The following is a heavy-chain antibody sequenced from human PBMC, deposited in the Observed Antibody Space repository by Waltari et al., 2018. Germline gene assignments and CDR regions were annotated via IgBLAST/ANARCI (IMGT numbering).Heavy chain of an antibody. CDR3: ARGIQDYYDSSGYYSYGY. CDR1: GASISSCS. Sequence: QVQLQESGPGLVKPSESLSVTCTVSGASISSCSGSWIRHPPEKGLGWIGSISCSGRTISHPSCKGRVTISVDTSKNQFSLKLRTVTDADTAVYYCARGIQDYYDSSGYYSYGYWGQGTLVTVPS. CDR2: ISCSGRT. J-gene: IGHJ4*02. D-gene: IGHD3-22*01. V-gene: IGHV4-59*01.